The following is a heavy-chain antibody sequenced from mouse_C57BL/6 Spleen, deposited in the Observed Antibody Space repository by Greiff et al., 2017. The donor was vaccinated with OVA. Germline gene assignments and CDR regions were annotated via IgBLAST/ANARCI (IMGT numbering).Heavy chain of an antibody. J-gene: IGHJ1*03. CDR3: ARKGGSSHWYFDV. CDR1: GYSITSDY. D-gene: IGHD1-1*01. CDR2: ISYSGST. V-gene: IGHV3-8*01. Sequence: EVMLVESGPGLAKPSQTLSLTCSVTGYSITSDYWNWIRKFPGNKLEYMGYISYSGSTYYNPSLKSRISITRYTSKNRYYLQLKSVTTQDTATYYCARKGGSSHWYFDVWGTGTTVTVSS.